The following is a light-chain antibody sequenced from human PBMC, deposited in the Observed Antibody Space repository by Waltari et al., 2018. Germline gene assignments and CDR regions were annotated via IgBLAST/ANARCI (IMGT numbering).Light chain of an antibody. Sequence: EIVMTQSPATLSMSPGERATLSCRASQRVGKRLAWYQQKPGQTPRLLIYGASTRATGVPDRISGSGSGTEFTLTISSLQSEDFAIYYCQQYNNWPPKITFGQGTRLEIK. CDR2: GAS. CDR3: QQYNNWPPKIT. CDR1: QRVGKR. J-gene: IGKJ5*01. V-gene: IGKV3-15*01.